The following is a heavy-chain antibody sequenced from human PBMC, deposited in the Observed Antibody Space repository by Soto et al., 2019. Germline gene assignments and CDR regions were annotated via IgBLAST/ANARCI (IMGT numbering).Heavy chain of an antibody. CDR1: GGSISSYY. Sequence: SETLSLTCTVSGGSISSYYWSWIRQPPGKGLEWIGYIYYSGSTNYNPSLKSRVTISVDTSKNQFSLKLSSVTAADTAVYYCARVHQLGPYYYYYMDVWGKGTTVTVSS. CDR2: IYYSGST. J-gene: IGHJ6*03. CDR3: ARVHQLGPYYYYYMDV. V-gene: IGHV4-59*01. D-gene: IGHD1-1*01.